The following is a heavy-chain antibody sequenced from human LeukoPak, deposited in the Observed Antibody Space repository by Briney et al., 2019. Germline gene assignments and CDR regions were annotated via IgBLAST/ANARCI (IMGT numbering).Heavy chain of an antibody. D-gene: IGHD1-14*01. CDR2: ISRSSSTI. CDR3: ARDLDFHQPLVSYPHEY. Sequence: GGSLRLSCAASGFTFSSYSMNWVRQAPGRGLEWVSYISRSSSTIYYADSVKGRFTISRDNAKNSLYLQMNSLRSDDTAVYYCARDLDFHQPLVSYPHEYWGQGTLVTVSS. V-gene: IGHV3-48*01. J-gene: IGHJ4*02. CDR1: GFTFSSYS.